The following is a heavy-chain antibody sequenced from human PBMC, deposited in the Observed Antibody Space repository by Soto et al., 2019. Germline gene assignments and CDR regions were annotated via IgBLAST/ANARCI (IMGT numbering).Heavy chain of an antibody. D-gene: IGHD6-13*01. J-gene: IGHJ5*02. Sequence: QLQLQESGSGLVKPSQTLSLTCAVSGGSISSGGYSWSWIRQPPGKGLEWIGYIYHSGSTYYNPSLKSRVTISVDRSKNQFSLKLSSVTAADTAVYYCARAVPAAGTSHPPNRFDPWGQGTLVTVSS. CDR1: GGSISSGGYS. V-gene: IGHV4-30-2*01. CDR2: IYHSGST. CDR3: ARAVPAAGTSHPPNRFDP.